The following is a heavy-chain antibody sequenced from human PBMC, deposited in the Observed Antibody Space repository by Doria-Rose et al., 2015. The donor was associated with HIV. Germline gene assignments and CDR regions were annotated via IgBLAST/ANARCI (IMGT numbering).Heavy chain of an antibody. CDR1: SIRGYY. J-gene: IGHJ4*02. CDR3: ARMGSYRELDY. Sequence: SIRGYYWNWIRQAPLKGLASLVYTYYTGTSDYSPSLKSRLNMAVDTSKNQFSLKSSFVTVADTAVYYCARMGSYRELDYWGQGARGIGSA. D-gene: IGHD3-3*01. V-gene: IGHV4-31*02. CDR2: TYYTGTS.